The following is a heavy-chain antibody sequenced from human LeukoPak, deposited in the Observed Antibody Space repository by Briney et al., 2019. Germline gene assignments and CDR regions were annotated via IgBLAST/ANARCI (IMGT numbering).Heavy chain of an antibody. D-gene: IGHD3-22*01. Sequence: GESLKISCKGSGYSFTSYWIGWVRQTPGKGLEWMGIIYPGDSDTRYSPSFQGQVTISADKSISTAYLQWSSLKASDTAMYYCARSPNYYDSSGPVDYWGQGTLVTVSS. V-gene: IGHV5-51*01. CDR3: ARSPNYYDSSGPVDY. CDR2: IYPGDSDT. J-gene: IGHJ4*02. CDR1: GYSFTSYW.